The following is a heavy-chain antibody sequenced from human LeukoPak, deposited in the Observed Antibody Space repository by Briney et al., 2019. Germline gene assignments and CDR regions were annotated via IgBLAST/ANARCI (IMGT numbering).Heavy chain of an antibody. Sequence: SETLSLTCTVSGGSISSSVYYWAWIRQPPGKGLEWVGSIYYSGSTYYNPSLKSRVTISVDTSKNHFSLKLRSVTAADTAVYYCARNASELALELRAGRGYYYDMDVWGQGTTVTVSS. V-gene: IGHV4-39*02. D-gene: IGHD1-7*01. CDR1: GGSISSSVYY. CDR3: ARNASELALELRAGRGYYYDMDV. J-gene: IGHJ6*02. CDR2: IYYSGST.